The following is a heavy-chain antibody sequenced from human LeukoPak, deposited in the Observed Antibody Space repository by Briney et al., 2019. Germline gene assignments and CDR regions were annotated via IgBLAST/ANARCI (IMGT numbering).Heavy chain of an antibody. Sequence: ASVKVSCKASGYTFTSYGISWVRQAPGQGLEWMGWTSAYNGNTNYAQKLQGRVTMTTDTSTSTAFMELRSLRSDDTAVYYCARDPVVPAAIRRFDPWGQGTLVTVSS. CDR2: TSAYNGNT. CDR3: ARDPVVPAAIRRFDP. V-gene: IGHV1-18*01. J-gene: IGHJ5*02. CDR1: GYTFTSYG. D-gene: IGHD2-2*02.